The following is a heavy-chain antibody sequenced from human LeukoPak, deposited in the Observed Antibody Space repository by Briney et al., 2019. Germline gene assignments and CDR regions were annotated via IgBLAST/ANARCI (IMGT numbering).Heavy chain of an antibody. Sequence: ASVKVSCKASGGTFSSYAISWVRQAPGQGLEWMGGIIPIFGTANYAQKFQGRVTMTEDTSTDTAYMELSSLRSEDTAVYYCATSLLGATGWNWFDPWGQGTLVTVSS. D-gene: IGHD1-26*01. CDR2: IIPIFGTA. J-gene: IGHJ5*02. CDR1: GGTFSSYA. CDR3: ATSLLGATGWNWFDP. V-gene: IGHV1-69*06.